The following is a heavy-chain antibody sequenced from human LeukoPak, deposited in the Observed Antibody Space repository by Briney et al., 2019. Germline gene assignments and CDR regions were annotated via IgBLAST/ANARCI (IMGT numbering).Heavy chain of an antibody. CDR3: ARGRVRIRTVTTQRLYYFDY. CDR2: INHGGST. Sequence: SETLCLICAVYGGAFSGYYWSWIRQPPGKGLEWIGEINHGGSTNYNPSLKRRGTISVDTSKNQFSLKLSSVTAADTAVYYCARGRVRIRTVTTQRLYYFDYWGQGTLVTVSS. V-gene: IGHV4-34*01. CDR1: GGAFSGYY. J-gene: IGHJ4*02. D-gene: IGHD4-17*01.